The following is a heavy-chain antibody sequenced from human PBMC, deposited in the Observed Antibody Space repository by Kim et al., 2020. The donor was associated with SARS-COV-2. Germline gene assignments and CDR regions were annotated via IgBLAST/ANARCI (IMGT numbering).Heavy chain of an antibody. Sequence: SQTLSLTCAISGDSVSSNSAAWSWIRLSPSRGLEWLGRTYYRSKWYNEYALSVKSRITINADTSKNQFSLQLNSVTPDDTAVYYCARTPYSGYDYFAYWGQGTLVTVSS. CDR3: ARTPYSGYDYFAY. D-gene: IGHD5-12*01. J-gene: IGHJ4*02. CDR2: TYYRSKWYN. CDR1: GDSVSSNSAA. V-gene: IGHV6-1*01.